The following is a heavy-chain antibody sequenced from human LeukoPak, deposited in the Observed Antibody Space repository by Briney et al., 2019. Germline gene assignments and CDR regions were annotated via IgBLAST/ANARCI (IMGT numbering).Heavy chain of an antibody. CDR3: ASEESGGVYAMDV. Sequence: GGSLRLSFAASGFSLSRYDMHWVRQRTGGGLEWVSTISPAGDTYYPGSVKGRFTISRENAKNSLFLQMSNLRAGDTAVYFCASEESGGVYAMDVWGQGTTVTVSS. CDR1: GFSLSRYD. J-gene: IGHJ6*02. CDR2: ISPAGDT. D-gene: IGHD3-16*01. V-gene: IGHV3-13*01.